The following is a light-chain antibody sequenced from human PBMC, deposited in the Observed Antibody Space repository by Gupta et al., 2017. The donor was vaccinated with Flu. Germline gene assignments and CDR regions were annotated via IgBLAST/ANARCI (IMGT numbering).Light chain of an antibody. CDR3: QQYNRSPYT. CDR1: QSFPNNY. J-gene: IGKJ2*01. V-gene: IGKV3-20*01. Sequence: ERATLSCRASQSFPNNYLAWYQQKPGLTPRLLIYGASSRATGIPDRFSGSGSGTHFTLTISRLEPEDSGVFYCQQYNRSPYTFGQGTKLEI. CDR2: GAS.